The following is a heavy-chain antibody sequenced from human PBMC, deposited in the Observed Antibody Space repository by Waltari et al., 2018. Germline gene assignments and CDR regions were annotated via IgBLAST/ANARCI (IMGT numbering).Heavy chain of an antibody. CDR2: NRSTGRPT. CDR1: GFPLTNYE. Sequence: EVQLVESGGGLVQPGGSLRLSCTASGFPLTNYERNWVRQAPGKGVEVGLNNRSTGRPTFYRDSGKGRFNNPRDNGKDFLVLEMDRLAGEEKAIFFCAREPRNLNFPPCPWGQGTLVTVSS. J-gene: IGHJ5*02. CDR3: AREPRNLNFPPCP. D-gene: IGHD3-3*01. V-gene: IGHV3-48*03.